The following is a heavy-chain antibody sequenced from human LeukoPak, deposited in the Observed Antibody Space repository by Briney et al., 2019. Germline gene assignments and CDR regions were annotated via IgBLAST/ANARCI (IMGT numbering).Heavy chain of an antibody. J-gene: IGHJ4*02. CDR3: AKDQSPMIVVVIPTDD. CDR2: ISGSGGRT. CDR1: GFTFSSYA. D-gene: IGHD3-22*01. Sequence: GGSLRLSCAASGFTFSSYAMSWVRQAPGKGLEWVAAISGSGGRTYYADSVKGRFTISRDNSKNTLYLQMNSLRAEDTAVYYCAKDQSPMIVVVIPTDDWGQGTLVTVSS. V-gene: IGHV3-23*01.